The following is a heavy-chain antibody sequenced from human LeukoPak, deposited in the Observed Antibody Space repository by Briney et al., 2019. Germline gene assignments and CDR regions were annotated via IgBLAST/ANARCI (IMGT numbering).Heavy chain of an antibody. CDR2: INPSGGST. CDR3: ARGGGSGGNRADAFDI. V-gene: IGHV1-46*01. CDR1: GYSFSSYY. D-gene: IGHD3-16*01. Sequence: ASVKVSCKASGYSFSSYYMHWVRQAPGQGLEWMGIINPSGGSTTYAQKFQGRVTMTRDMSTSTVYMELSSLKSDDTAVYYCARGGGSGGNRADAFDIWGQGTMVTVSS. J-gene: IGHJ3*02.